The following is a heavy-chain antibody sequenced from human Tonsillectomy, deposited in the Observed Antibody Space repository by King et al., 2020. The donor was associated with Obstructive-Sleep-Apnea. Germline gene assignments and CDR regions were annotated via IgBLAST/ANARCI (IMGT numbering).Heavy chain of an antibody. J-gene: IGHJ6*02. Sequence: VQLVESGGGLVKPGGSLRLSCAASGFTFSKAWMNWVRQAPGKGLEWVGRIESKTDGGTTDYAAPVKGRFTISRDDSKNTLYLQMNSLKTEDTAVYYCTTVDSIYYYGMDVWGQGTTVTVSS. CDR2: IESKTDGGTT. CDR3: TTVDSIYYYGMDV. V-gene: IGHV3-15*04. CDR1: GFTFSKAW.